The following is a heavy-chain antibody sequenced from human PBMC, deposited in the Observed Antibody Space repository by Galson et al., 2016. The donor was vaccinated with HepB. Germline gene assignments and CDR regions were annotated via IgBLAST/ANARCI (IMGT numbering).Heavy chain of an antibody. Sequence: TLSLTCIVSGGSISRGGYYWSWIRQHPGKSLEWIGFMFYSGTSNYNPSLKSRVTISIDTSKNQFSLKLTSVTAADTAVYYCARGTYDSTGYAFDIWGQGTMVTVSS. J-gene: IGHJ3*02. CDR2: MFYSGTS. CDR3: ARGTYDSTGYAFDI. CDR1: GGSISRGGYY. D-gene: IGHD3-22*01. V-gene: IGHV4-31*03.